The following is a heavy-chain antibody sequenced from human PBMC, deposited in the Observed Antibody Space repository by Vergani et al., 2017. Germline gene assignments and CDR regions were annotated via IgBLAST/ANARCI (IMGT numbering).Heavy chain of an antibody. CDR3: ASGVRDQTGSNWFDP. D-gene: IGHD3-10*01. V-gene: IGHV4-30-2*01. J-gene: IGHJ5*02. CDR1: GGSISSGGYS. Sequence: QLQLQESGSGLVKPSQTLSLTCAVSGGSISSGGYSWSWIRQPPGKGLEWIGYIYYSGSTNYNPSLKSRVTISVDTSKNQFSLKLSSVTAADAAVYYCASGVRDQTGSNWFDPWGQGTLVTVSS. CDR2: IYYSGST.